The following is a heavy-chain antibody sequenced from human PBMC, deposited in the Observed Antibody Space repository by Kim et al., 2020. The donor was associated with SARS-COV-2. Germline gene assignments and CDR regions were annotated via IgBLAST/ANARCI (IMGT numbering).Heavy chain of an antibody. CDR3: AKDIVVVPAATHYYYYGMDV. J-gene: IGHJ6*02. V-gene: IGHV3-43D*03. D-gene: IGHD2-2*01. Sequence: RFTISRDNSKNSLYLQMNSLRAEDTALYYCAKDIVVVPAATHYYYYGMDVWGQGTTVTVSS.